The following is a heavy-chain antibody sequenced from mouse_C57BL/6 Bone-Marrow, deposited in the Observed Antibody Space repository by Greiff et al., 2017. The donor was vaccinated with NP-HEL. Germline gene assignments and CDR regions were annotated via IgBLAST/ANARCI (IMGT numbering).Heavy chain of an antibody. D-gene: IGHD2-4*01. Sequence: QVQLQQPGAELVKPGASVKLSCKASGYTFTSYWMHWVKQRPGQGLEWIGMIHPNSGSTNYNEKFKSKATLTADKSSSTAYMQLSSLTSEDSAVYDCARRGIYYDYDEFAYWGQGTLVTVSA. CDR2: IHPNSGST. CDR1: GYTFTSYW. J-gene: IGHJ3*01. V-gene: IGHV1-64*01. CDR3: ARRGIYYDYDEFAY.